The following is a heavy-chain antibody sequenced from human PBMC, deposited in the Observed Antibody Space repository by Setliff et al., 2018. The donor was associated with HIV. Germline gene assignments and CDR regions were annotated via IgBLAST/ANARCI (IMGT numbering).Heavy chain of an antibody. Sequence: SETLSLTCAVSGGSISSSNWWSWVRQPPGKGLEWIGEIYHSGSTNYNPSLKSRVTISVDKSKNQFSLKLSSVTAADTAVYFCARGRRDVYYYYYMDVWGKGTTVTVSS. CDR2: IYHSGST. V-gene: IGHV4-4*02. CDR1: GGSISSSNW. J-gene: IGHJ6*03. CDR3: ARGRRDVYYYYYMDV.